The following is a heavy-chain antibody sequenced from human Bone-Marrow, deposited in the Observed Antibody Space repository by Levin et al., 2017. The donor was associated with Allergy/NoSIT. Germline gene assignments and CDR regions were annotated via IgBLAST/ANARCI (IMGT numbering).Heavy chain of an antibody. CDR1: GASISSAGYS. Sequence: LRLSCAVSGASISSAGYSWTWIRQPPGTGLEWIGYIYHSGNTYYNSSLNRRVTISVDRSKNLFSLKLSSVTAADTAVYFCAVCPNSVCHYWGQGTLVTVSS. CDR3: AVCPNSVCHY. D-gene: IGHD2-8*01. J-gene: IGHJ4*02. V-gene: IGHV4-30-2*01. CDR2: IYHSGNT.